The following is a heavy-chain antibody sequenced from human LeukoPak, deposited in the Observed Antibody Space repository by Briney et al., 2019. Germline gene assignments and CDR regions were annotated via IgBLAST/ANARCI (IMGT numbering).Heavy chain of an antibody. CDR2: IKEDGSEK. D-gene: IGHD4-17*01. CDR1: GFMFSSYW. CDR3: ARVLSYGDYGYYYYYMDV. J-gene: IGHJ6*03. Sequence: GGSLRLSCAASGFMFSSYWMSWVRQAPGKGLEWVADIKEDGSEKSYVDSVKGRFTISRDNAKNSLYLQMNSLRAEDTAVYYCARVLSYGDYGYYYYYMDVWGKGTTVTISS. V-gene: IGHV3-7*01.